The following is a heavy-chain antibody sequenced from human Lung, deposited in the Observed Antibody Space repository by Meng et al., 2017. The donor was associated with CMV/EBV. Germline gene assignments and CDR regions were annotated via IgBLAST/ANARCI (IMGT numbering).Heavy chain of an antibody. CDR3: AGFCIVVVPAAICPMDV. Sequence: SETLSLXCTVSGGSISSSSYYCGWIRHPPGKGLEWIGSIYYSGSTYYNPSLKSRVTISVDTSKNQFSLKLSSVTAADTAVYYCAGFCIVVVPAAICPMDVWGQGTTVTVSS. CDR1: GGSISSSSYY. J-gene: IGHJ6*02. CDR2: IYYSGST. D-gene: IGHD2-2*01. V-gene: IGHV4-39*01.